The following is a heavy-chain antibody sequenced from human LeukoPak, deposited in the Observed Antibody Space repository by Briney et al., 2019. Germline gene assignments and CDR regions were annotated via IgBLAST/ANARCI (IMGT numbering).Heavy chain of an antibody. CDR1: GGSISSGGYY. V-gene: IGHV4-31*03. CDR3: AREAHYHDSSGYSDALNI. Sequence: SETLSLTCTVSGGSISSGGYYWSWIRQPPGKGLEWIGYIYYSGSTYYNPSLKSRVTISVDTSKNQFSLKLSSVTAADTAVYYCAREAHYHDSSGYSDALNIWGQGTMVTVSS. J-gene: IGHJ3*02. D-gene: IGHD3-22*01. CDR2: IYYSGST.